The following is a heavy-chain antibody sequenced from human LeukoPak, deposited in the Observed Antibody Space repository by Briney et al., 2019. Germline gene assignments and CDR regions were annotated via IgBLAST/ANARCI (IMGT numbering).Heavy chain of an antibody. J-gene: IGHJ4*02. D-gene: IGHD3-10*01. Sequence: SETLSLTCTVSGGSISSDYWSWIRQPPGKGLELXXXXFYGGNTNHNPSLQSRVTISVDTSKNQFSLKLTSVTAADTAVYYCARGRRTEWFGELSHFDSWGQGTLVTVSS. CDR3: ARGRRTEWFGELSHFDS. CDR2: XFYGGNT. CDR1: GGSISSDY. V-gene: IGHV4-59*01.